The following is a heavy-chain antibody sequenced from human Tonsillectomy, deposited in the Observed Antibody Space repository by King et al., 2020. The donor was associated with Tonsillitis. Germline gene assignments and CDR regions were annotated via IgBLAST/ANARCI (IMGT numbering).Heavy chain of an antibody. CDR3: ARSPNYYDSSGYYYKKYYFDY. Sequence: QLQESGPGLVKPSGTLSLTCAVSGGSINNSNWWSWVRQPSGKGLEWIGEIYHSGSTNYNPSLKSRVTISVDKSKNQFSLKLSSVTAADSAFYYCARSPNYYDSSGYYYKKYYFDYWGQGTLVTVSS. CDR1: GGSINNSNW. D-gene: IGHD3-22*01. V-gene: IGHV4-4*02. CDR2: IYHSGST. J-gene: IGHJ4*02.